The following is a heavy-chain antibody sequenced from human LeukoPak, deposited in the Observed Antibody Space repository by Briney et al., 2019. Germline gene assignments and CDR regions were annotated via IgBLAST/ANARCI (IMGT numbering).Heavy chain of an antibody. CDR2: ISYDGRNK. CDR3: AKAESGGIYDSSGSFDY. D-gene: IGHD3-22*01. V-gene: IGHV3-30*18. J-gene: IGHJ4*02. CDR1: EFTFSSYG. Sequence: GGSLRLSCAASEFTFSSYGMHWVRQAPGKGLEWVAFISYDGRNKYYADSVKGRFTISRDYSKNTLYLQMNSLRAEDTAVYCCAKAESGGIYDSSGSFDYWGQGTLVTVSS.